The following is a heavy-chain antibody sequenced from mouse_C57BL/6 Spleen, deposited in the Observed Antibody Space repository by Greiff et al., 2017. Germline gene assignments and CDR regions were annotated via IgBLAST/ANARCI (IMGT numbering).Heavy chain of an antibody. Sequence: QVHVKQPGAELVRPGTSVKLSCKASGYTFTSYWMHWVKQRPGQGLEWIGVIDPSDSYTNYNQKFKGKATLTVDTSSSTAYMQLSSLTSEDSAVYYCAREGGSSPYAMDYWGQGTSVTVSS. CDR3: AREGGSSPYAMDY. D-gene: IGHD1-1*01. CDR1: GYTFTSYW. V-gene: IGHV1-59*01. CDR2: IDPSDSYT. J-gene: IGHJ4*01.